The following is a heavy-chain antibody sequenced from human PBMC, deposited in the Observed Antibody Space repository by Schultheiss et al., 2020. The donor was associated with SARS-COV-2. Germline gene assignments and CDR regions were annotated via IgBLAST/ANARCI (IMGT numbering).Heavy chain of an antibody. Sequence: SETLSLTCTVSGGSISSYYWSWIRQPAGKGLEWIGYIYYSGSTYYNPSLKSLVTISVDTSKNQFSLKLSSVTAADTAVYYCARGLSYYYDSSGYTDAFDIWGQGTMVTVSS. CDR2: IYYSGST. D-gene: IGHD3-22*01. CDR1: GGSISSYY. V-gene: IGHV4-59*06. CDR3: ARGLSYYYDSSGYTDAFDI. J-gene: IGHJ3*02.